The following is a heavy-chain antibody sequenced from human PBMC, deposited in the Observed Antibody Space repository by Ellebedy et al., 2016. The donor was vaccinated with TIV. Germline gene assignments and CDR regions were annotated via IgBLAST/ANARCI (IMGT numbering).Heavy chain of an antibody. CDR1: GYTFTSYY. CDR3: ARYHSSGDDY. CDR2: INPGGGST. Sequence: ASVKVSXXASGYTFTSYYIHWVRQAPGQGLEWMGIINPGGGSTTYAQKFQGRVTMTRDTSTSTVYMELSSLRSEDTAVYYCARYHSSGDDYWGQGTLVTVSS. D-gene: IGHD6-19*01. J-gene: IGHJ4*02. V-gene: IGHV1-46*01.